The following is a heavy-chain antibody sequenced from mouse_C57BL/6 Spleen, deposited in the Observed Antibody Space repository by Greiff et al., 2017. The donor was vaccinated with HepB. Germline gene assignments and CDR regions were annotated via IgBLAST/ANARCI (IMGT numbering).Heavy chain of an antibody. Sequence: EVQLVESGGGLVKPGGSLKLSCAASGFTFSSYAMSWVRQTPEKRLEWVATISDGGSYTYYPDNVKGRFTISRDNAKNNLYLQMSHLKSEDTAMYYCARDPDSSGYAFAYWGQGTLVTVSA. CDR1: GFTFSSYA. D-gene: IGHD3-2*02. J-gene: IGHJ3*01. CDR3: ARDPDSSGYAFAY. CDR2: ISDGGSYT. V-gene: IGHV5-4*01.